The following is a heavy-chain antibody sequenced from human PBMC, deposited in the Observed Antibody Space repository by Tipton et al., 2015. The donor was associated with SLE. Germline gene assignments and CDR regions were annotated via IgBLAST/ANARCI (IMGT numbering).Heavy chain of an antibody. CDR2: MYYSGAT. Sequence: TLSLTCTVSGASISSHYWSWIRQPPGKGLEWIGYMYYSGATNYNPSLKSRVTMSVDTSKNQFSLNLNSVTAADTAVYYCARPSRVAAIADAFDIWGQGTIVTVSS. CDR1: GASISSHY. V-gene: IGHV4-59*11. J-gene: IGHJ3*02. CDR3: ARPSRVAAIADAFDI. D-gene: IGHD6-13*01.